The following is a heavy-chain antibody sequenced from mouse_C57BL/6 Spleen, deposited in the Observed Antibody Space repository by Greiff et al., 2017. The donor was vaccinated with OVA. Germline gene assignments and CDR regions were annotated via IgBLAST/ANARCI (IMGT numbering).Heavy chain of an antibody. D-gene: IGHD1-1*01. CDR3: AKGGATVVEVWYFYV. CDR2: IHPNSGST. V-gene: IGHV1-64*01. J-gene: IGHJ1*03. CDR1: GYTFTSYW. Sequence: QVQLQQPGAELVKPGASVKLSCKASGYTFTSYWMHWVKQRPGQGLEWIGMIHPNSGSTNYNEKFKSKATLTVDKSSSTAYMQLSSLTSEDSAVYYCAKGGATVVEVWYFYVWGTGTTVTVSS.